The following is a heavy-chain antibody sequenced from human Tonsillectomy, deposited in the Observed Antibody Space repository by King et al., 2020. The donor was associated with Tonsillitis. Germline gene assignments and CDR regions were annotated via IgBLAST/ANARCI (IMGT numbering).Heavy chain of an antibody. D-gene: IGHD3-22*01. CDR3: SRGGNYQDRRAYHLRSFNI. CDR1: GFTFRSDP. J-gene: IGHJ1*01. CDR2: ISLCVVGK. V-gene: IGHV3-30-3*01. Sequence: VQLVESGGCVVQPGRSLRLSCAASGFTFRSDPMHGVRQAPGKGLEWMATISLCVVGKYYTDTVTVRFTISRDNSTNTLFLQMNNLRLEDTAVYYCSRGGNYQDRRAYHLRSFNIWGQGTRVSVSS.